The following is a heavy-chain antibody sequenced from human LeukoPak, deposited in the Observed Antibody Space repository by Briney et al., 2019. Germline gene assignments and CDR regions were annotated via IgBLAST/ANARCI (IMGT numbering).Heavy chain of an antibody. CDR2: VSGSGGAT. V-gene: IGHV3-23*01. CDR3: AKLYDSSGYYTTEAFDS. Sequence: GGSLRLSCVASGFTFSSYAMTWVRQAPGKGLEWVSAVSGSGGATYYADSVKGRFTVSRDKPKNTLYLQMKGLRAEDTAIYYCAKLYDSSGYYTTEAFDSWGQGTLVTVSS. J-gene: IGHJ4*02. CDR1: GFTFSSYA. D-gene: IGHD3-22*01.